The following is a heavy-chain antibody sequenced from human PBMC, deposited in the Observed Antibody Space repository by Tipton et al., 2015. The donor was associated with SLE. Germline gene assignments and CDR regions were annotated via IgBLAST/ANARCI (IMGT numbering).Heavy chain of an antibody. J-gene: IGHJ5*02. CDR3: ARYCGSATCLGFWFS. CDR1: GGSISSNY. D-gene: IGHD2-2*01. V-gene: IGHV4-59*12. CDR2: ISDGGGT. Sequence: TLSLTCSVSGGSISSNYWIWIRQPPGKGLEWIGYISDGGGTNYNPSLKSRVTISSDTSKSQFSLRLNSVTAADTAVYYCARYCGSATCLGFWFSWGQGTLVTVSS.